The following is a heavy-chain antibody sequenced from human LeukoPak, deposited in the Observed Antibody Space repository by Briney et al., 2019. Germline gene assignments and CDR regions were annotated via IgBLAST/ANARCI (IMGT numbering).Heavy chain of an antibody. CDR1: GFTFGSYA. V-gene: IGHV3-23*01. Sequence: GGSLRLSCASSGFTFGSYAMSWVRQAPGKGLEWVSTISGSAISTYYADSVKGRFTISRDNSKNTLYLQMNSLRPEDTAVYYCAKDFYPLGNYVIYFDYWGQGTLVTVSS. CDR3: AKDFYPLGNYVIYFDY. CDR2: ISGSAIST. D-gene: IGHD1-7*01. J-gene: IGHJ4*02.